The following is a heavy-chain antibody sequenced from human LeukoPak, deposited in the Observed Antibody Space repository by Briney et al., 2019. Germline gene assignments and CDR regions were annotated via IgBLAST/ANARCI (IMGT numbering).Heavy chain of an antibody. Sequence: PSETLSLTCTVSGGSISSYYWSWIRQPPGKGLEWIGEINHSGSTNYNPSLKSRVTISVDTSKNQFSLKLSSVTAADTALYYCARGGYSGYDFDYWGQGTLVTVSS. CDR3: ARGGYSGYDFDY. V-gene: IGHV4-34*01. D-gene: IGHD5-12*01. J-gene: IGHJ4*02. CDR2: INHSGST. CDR1: GGSISSYY.